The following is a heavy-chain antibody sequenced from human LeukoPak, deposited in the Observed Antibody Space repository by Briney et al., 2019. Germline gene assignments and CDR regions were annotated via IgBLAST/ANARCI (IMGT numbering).Heavy chain of an antibody. CDR2: INPNSGGT. CDR3: ARDTTMGTYYMDV. Sequence: GASVKVSCKASGYTFTSYGISWVRQAPGQGLEWMGWINPNSGGTNYAQKFQGGVTMTRDTSISTAYMDLSRLRSDDTAVYYCARDTTMGTYYMDVWGKGTTVTISS. V-gene: IGHV1-2*02. D-gene: IGHD3-10*01. CDR1: GYTFTSYG. J-gene: IGHJ6*03.